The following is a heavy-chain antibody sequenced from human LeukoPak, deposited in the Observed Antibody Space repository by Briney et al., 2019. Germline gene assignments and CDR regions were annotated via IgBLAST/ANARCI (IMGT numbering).Heavy chain of an antibody. Sequence: PEGSLRLSCAASGFNISDFWMTWVRQAPGKGLEWVSSISSSSSYIYYADSVKGRFTTSRDNAKNTLYLQMNSLRAEDTAVYYCARDDNYDFWSGYPNWFDPWGQGTLVTVSS. CDR3: ARDDNYDFWSGYPNWFDP. J-gene: IGHJ5*02. V-gene: IGHV3-21*01. CDR1: GFNISDFW. CDR2: ISSSSSYI. D-gene: IGHD3-3*01.